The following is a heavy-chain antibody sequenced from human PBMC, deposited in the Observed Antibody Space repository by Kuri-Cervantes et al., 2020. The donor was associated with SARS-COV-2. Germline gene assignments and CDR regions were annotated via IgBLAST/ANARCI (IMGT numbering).Heavy chain of an antibody. V-gene: IGHV3-7*01. D-gene: IGHD6-13*01. CDR2: IKQDGSEK. J-gene: IGHJ4*02. CDR1: GFTFSSYW. CDR3: ARDSSSWGPYYFDY. Sequence: GESLKISCAASGFTFSSYWMSWVRQAPGKGLEWVANIKQDGSEKYYVDSVKGRFTISRDNAKNSLYLQMNSLRAEDTAVYYCARDSSSWGPYYFDYWGQGTLVTVSS.